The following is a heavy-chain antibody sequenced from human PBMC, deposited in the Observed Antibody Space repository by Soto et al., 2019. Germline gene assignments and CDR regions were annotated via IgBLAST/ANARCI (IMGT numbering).Heavy chain of an antibody. Sequence: GGSLRLSCAASGFTFSSYSMNWVRQAPGKGLEWVSSISSSSSYIYYADSVKGRFTISRDNAKNSLYLQMNSLRAEDTAVYYCARDLSSIAARPNFDYWGQGTLVTVSS. CDR1: GFTFSSYS. CDR2: ISSSSSYI. D-gene: IGHD6-6*01. CDR3: ARDLSSIAARPNFDY. V-gene: IGHV3-21*01. J-gene: IGHJ4*02.